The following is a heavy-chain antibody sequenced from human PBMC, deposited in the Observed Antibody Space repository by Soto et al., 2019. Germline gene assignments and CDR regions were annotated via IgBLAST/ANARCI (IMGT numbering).Heavy chain of an antibody. V-gene: IGHV2-5*02. Sequence: QITLKESGPTVVKPTQTLTLTCASSGFSLTSRPMGVGWIRQPPGKALEWLAVIYWDDDKRYSPSLKSRLAITKDTSGNLVVLTMTNMDPVDTATYYCAHRLSGYNWNGGYFDYWGQGALVTVS. J-gene: IGHJ4*02. D-gene: IGHD1-1*01. CDR1: GFSLTSRPMG. CDR3: AHRLSGYNWNGGYFDY. CDR2: IYWDDDK.